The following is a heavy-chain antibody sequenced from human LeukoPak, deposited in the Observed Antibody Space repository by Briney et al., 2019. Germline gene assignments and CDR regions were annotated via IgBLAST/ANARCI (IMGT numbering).Heavy chain of an antibody. CDR3: GTVAAGYYFDN. Sequence: QPGGSLRLSCAASGSTFSAYWMSWVRQAPGKGLEWVANIKEDGSEKPYVESVKGRFTISRDNTKKSLYLQMNSLRAEDTALYYCGTVAAGYYFDNWGQGTLVTVSS. CDR2: IKEDGSEK. J-gene: IGHJ4*02. CDR1: GSTFSAYW. V-gene: IGHV3-7*05. D-gene: IGHD3-9*01.